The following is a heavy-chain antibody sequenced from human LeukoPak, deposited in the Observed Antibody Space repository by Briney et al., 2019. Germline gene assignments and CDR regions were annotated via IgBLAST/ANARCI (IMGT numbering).Heavy chain of an antibody. CDR3: ARCRDEFADYGFTS. V-gene: IGHV4-59*13. CDR2: FSNSWST. J-gene: IGHJ1*01. Sequence: SEPQTLTCTVSGDFISSNYGSWIRQPPGEGLEWIGYFSNSWSTKYNPSLRSQVTISVDTPKNLFSLKLTSMTAADTAFYYCARCRDEFADYGFTSWGQGTLVTVSS. D-gene: IGHD4-17*01. CDR1: GDFISSNY.